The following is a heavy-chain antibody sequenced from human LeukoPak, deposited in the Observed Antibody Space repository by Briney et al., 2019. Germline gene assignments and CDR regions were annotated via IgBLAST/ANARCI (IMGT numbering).Heavy chain of an antibody. D-gene: IGHD3-10*01. V-gene: IGHV1-69*06. CDR3: AKKGVLWFGGYYMDV. J-gene: IGHJ6*03. Sequence: ASVKVSCKASGGTFSSYAISWVRQAPGQGLEWMGGIIPIFGTANYAQKFQGRVTITADKSTSTAYMELSSLRSEDTAVYYCAKKGVLWFGGYYMDVWGKGTTVTVSS. CDR1: GGTFSSYA. CDR2: IIPIFGTA.